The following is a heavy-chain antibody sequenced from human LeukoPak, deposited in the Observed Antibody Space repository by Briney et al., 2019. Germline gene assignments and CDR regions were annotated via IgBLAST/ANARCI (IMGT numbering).Heavy chain of an antibody. D-gene: IGHD1-26*01. V-gene: IGHV3-64*02. J-gene: IGHJ3*01. Sequence: GGSLRLSCAASGFTFTNYAMHWVRQAPGKGLESVSAITSDGVSSYHADSVKGRFTISRDNSKNTLYLQMGSLRAEDMAVYFCARVGSYSAFDLWGQGTRVSVSS. CDR3: ARVGSYSAFDL. CDR1: GFTFTNYA. CDR2: ITSDGVSS.